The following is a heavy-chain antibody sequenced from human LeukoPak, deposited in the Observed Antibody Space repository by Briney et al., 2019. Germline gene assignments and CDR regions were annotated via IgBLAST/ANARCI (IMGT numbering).Heavy chain of an antibody. CDR3: ARDSYYGSGSYPYGDY. CDR1: GFTVSSNY. V-gene: IGHV3-66*01. J-gene: IGHJ4*02. Sequence: PGGSLRLSCAASGFTVSSNYMSWVRQAPGKGLEWVSVIYSGGSTYYADSVKGRFTISRDNSKNTLYLQMNSLRAEDTAVYYCARDSYYGSGSYPYGDYCGQGTLVTVSS. D-gene: IGHD3-10*01. CDR2: IYSGGST.